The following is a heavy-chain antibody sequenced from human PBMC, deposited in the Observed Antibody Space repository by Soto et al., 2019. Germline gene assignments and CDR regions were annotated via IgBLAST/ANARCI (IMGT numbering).Heavy chain of an antibody. CDR1: GGSISSGGYY. V-gene: IGHV4-31*03. D-gene: IGHD6-13*01. CDR3: ARGQPGIAAAGTFLPPRY. Sequence: QVQLQESGPGLVKPSQTLSLTCTVSGGSISSGGYYWSWIRQHPGKGLEWIGYIYYSGSTYYNPSLKSRVTISVDTSKNQFSLKLSSVTAADTAVYYCARGQPGIAAAGTFLPPRYWGQGTLVTVPS. J-gene: IGHJ4*02. CDR2: IYYSGST.